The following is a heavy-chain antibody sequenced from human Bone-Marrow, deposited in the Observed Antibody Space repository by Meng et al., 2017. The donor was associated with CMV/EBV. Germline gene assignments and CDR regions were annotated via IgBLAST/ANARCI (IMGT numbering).Heavy chain of an antibody. Sequence: GGSLRLSCAASGFTFSDYYMSWIRQAPGKGLEWVSYISSSGSTIYYADSVKGRFTISRDNAKNSLYLQMNSLKTEDTAVYYCTTSGPYCSSTSCYRYYYYGMDVWGQGTTVTVSS. CDR2: ISSSGSTI. V-gene: IGHV3-11*01. CDR3: TTSGPYCSSTSCYRYYYYGMDV. J-gene: IGHJ6*02. CDR1: GFTFSDYY. D-gene: IGHD2-2*02.